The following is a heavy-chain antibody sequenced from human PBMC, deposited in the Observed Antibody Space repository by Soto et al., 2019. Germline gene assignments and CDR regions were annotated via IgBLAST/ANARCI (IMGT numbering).Heavy chain of an antibody. CDR3: ARTMGGISAAGSDF. Sequence: ASVEVSCKDSGYSYNTYDIEWVRQENGQGLEWMGSMNPNTGSTDYAQKFQGRVTMTMTTSISTAYLELSSLRSDDTALYYCARTMGGISAAGSDFWGQGTLVTVSS. V-gene: IGHV1-8*01. D-gene: IGHD6-13*01. J-gene: IGHJ4*02. CDR1: GYSYNTYD. CDR2: MNPNTGST.